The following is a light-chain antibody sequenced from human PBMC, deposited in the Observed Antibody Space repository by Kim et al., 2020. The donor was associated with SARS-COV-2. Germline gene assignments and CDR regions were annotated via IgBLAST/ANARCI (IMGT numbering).Light chain of an antibody. V-gene: IGKV3-20*01. CDR3: QQYGRSPRT. J-gene: IGKJ1*01. CDR1: QSVKNNY. CDR2: GAS. Sequence: EIVLTQSPGTLSLSPGERATLSCRASQSVKNNYLAWYQQKPGQAPRLLIYGASSRATGIPDRVTGSASGTDFTLTISRLEPEDFAVYYCQQYGRSPRTFGQGTKVEVK.